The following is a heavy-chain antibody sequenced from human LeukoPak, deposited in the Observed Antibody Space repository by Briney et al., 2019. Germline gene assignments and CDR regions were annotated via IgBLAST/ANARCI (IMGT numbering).Heavy chain of an antibody. J-gene: IGHJ4*02. CDR3: AKDRTSSPGAY. V-gene: IGHV3-23*01. Sequence: GGSLRLSCAASGFTFSNSAMSWARQAPGKGLEWVSGISGSGGSTYYAESVKGRFTISRDNSKNTLYLQMNSLRAEDTAVCYCAKDRTSSPGAYWGQGTLVTVSS. CDR2: ISGSGGST. CDR1: GFTFSNSA. D-gene: IGHD6-6*01.